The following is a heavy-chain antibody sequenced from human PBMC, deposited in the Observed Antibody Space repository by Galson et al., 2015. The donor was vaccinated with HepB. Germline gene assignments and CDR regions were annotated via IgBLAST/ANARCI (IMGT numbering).Heavy chain of an antibody. J-gene: IGHJ4*02. D-gene: IGHD3-16*01. CDR2: INPSGGST. Sequence: SVKVSCKASGYTFTSYYMHWVRQAPGQGLEWMGIINPSGGSTSYAQKLQGRVTMTRDTSTSTVYMELSSLRSEDTAVYYCARVGQGGGFDYWGQGTLVTVSS. V-gene: IGHV1-46*04. CDR3: ARVGQGGGFDY. CDR1: GYTFTSYY.